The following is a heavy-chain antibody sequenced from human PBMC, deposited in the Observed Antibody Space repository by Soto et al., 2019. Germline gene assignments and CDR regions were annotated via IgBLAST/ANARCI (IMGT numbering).Heavy chain of an antibody. V-gene: IGHV3-30*18. CDR3: AKDSVSEHNSGWPQGH. CDR2: ISNDGRTK. CDR1: GLTFSGYG. Sequence: PGGSLRLSCAASGLTFSGYGMHWVRQAPGKGLEWVAAISNDGRTKYYADSVKGRFTISRDNSKGTLDLQMNSLRVEDTAIYYCAKDSVSEHNSGWPQGHWGQGTRVTVSS. D-gene: IGHD6-19*01. J-gene: IGHJ4*02.